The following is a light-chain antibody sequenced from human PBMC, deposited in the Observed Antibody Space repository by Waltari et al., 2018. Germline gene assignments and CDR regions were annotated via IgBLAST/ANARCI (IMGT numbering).Light chain of an antibody. Sequence: EIVMTKSQCTLSLSPGERATISCRASQSVSRSLAWYQQKPGQAPKLLIYGASSRATGVPDRFSGSGSGTDFSLTISRLEPEDFATYYCQHDERSPVAFGQGTKVEIK. CDR1: QSVSRS. V-gene: IGKV3-20*01. CDR3: QHDERSPVA. J-gene: IGKJ1*01. CDR2: GAS.